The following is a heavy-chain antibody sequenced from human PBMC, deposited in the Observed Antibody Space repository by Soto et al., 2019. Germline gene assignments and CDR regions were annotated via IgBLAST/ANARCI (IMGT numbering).Heavy chain of an antibody. V-gene: IGHV3-48*01. CDR2: ISSSSSTI. CDR3: ARGGYGGNEAYYYYGMDV. D-gene: IGHD4-17*01. Sequence: GGSLRLSCAASAFTFSSYSMNWVRQAPGKGLEWVSYISSSSSTIYYADSVKGRFTISRDNAKNSLYLQMNSLRAEDTAVYYCARGGYGGNEAYYYYGMDVWGQGTTVTVSS. J-gene: IGHJ6*02. CDR1: AFTFSSYS.